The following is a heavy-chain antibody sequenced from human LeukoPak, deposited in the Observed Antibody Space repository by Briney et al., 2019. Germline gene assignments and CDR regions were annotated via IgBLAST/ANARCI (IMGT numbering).Heavy chain of an antibody. CDR3: ARGGGSSGWYSYYYYYMDV. CDR1: GYTFTSYD. D-gene: IGHD6-19*01. CDR2: MNPNSGNT. Sequence: GASVKVSCKASGYTFTSYDINWVRQATGQGLEWMGWMNPNSGNTGYAQKFQGRVTITRNTSISTAYMELSSLRFEDTAVYYCARGGGSSGWYSYYYYYMDVWGKGTTVTVSS. J-gene: IGHJ6*03. V-gene: IGHV1-8*03.